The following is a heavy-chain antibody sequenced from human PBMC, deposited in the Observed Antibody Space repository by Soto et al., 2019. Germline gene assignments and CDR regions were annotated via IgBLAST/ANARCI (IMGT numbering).Heavy chain of an antibody. V-gene: IGHV3-15*07. CDR3: TTDSYITSIIVRFDY. Sequence: GVSLRVSCAAAGCTFSNAWSNWVRQATGKRLEWVGRVKSKNDGGTTDFAAPVKGRFAISRDDSKNMVYLEMNSLQTEDTAIYYCTTDSYITSIIVRFDYWGHGTLVTVSS. CDR1: GCTFSNAW. J-gene: IGHJ4*01. CDR2: VKSKNDGGTT. D-gene: IGHD3-22*01.